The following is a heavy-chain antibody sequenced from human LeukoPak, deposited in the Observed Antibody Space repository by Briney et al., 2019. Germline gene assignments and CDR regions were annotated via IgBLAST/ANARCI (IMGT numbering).Heavy chain of an antibody. CDR1: GYTFTGYY. D-gene: IGHD3-22*01. Sequence: ASVKVSCKASGYTFTGYYMHWVRQAPGQGLEWMGWINPNSGGTNYAQKFQGRVTMTRDTSISTAYMELSRLRSDDTAVHYCASLYYYDSSGYPLPFDYWGQGTLVTVSS. CDR2: INPNSGGT. CDR3: ASLYYYDSSGYPLPFDY. J-gene: IGHJ4*02. V-gene: IGHV1-2*02.